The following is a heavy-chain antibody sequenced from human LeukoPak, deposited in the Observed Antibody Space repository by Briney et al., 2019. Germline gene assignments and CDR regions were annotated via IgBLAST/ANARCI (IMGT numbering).Heavy chain of an antibody. CDR1: GFTVSSNY. D-gene: IGHD2-15*01. J-gene: IGHJ3*02. V-gene: IGHV3-66*02. CDR3: ARDIAFDI. CDR2: IYSGGSR. Sequence: PGGSLRLSCAASGFTVSSNYMSWVRQAPGKGLEWVSVIYSGGSRYYADSVKGRFTISTDNSKNTLSLQMNSLRAEDTAVYYYARDIAFDIWGQGTMVTVSS.